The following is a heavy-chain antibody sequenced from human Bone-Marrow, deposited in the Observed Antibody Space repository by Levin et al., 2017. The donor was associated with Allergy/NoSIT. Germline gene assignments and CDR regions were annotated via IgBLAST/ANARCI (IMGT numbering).Heavy chain of an antibody. Sequence: SGGSLRLSCAASGFTFSSFWMSWVRQAPGKGLEWVSNIKQDGSEQYYVDSVKGRFTISRDNAENSLYLQMNSLRVEDTAVYYCAKTSRSTTETDYWGQGTLVTVSS. CDR1: GFTFSSFW. V-gene: IGHV3-7*01. CDR2: IKQDGSEQ. J-gene: IGHJ4*02. CDR3: AKTSRSTTETDY. D-gene: IGHD6-13*01.